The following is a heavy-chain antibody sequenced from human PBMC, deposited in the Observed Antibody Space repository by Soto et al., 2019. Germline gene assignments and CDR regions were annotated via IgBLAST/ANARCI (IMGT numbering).Heavy chain of an antibody. J-gene: IGHJ3*02. Sequence: GGSLRLSCAASGFTFSSYGMHWVRQAPGKGLEWVAVIWYDGSNKYYADSVKGRFTISRDNSKNTLYLQMNSLRAEDTAVYYCARDGTGIDAFDIWGQGTMVTVSS. D-gene: IGHD3-9*01. CDR1: GFTFSSYG. V-gene: IGHV3-33*01. CDR2: IWYDGSNK. CDR3: ARDGTGIDAFDI.